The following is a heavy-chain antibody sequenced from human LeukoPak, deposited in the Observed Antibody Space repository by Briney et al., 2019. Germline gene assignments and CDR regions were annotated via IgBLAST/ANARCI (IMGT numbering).Heavy chain of an antibody. D-gene: IGHD3-3*01. CDR3: ASSDLWSGYYRTFDY. Sequence: GGSLRLSCAVSGFTFSDHWMSWVRQAPGKGLEWVANMQSDGSEKYYVDSVKGRFTISRDNAKNSLFLQMNNLRAEDTAVYYCASSDLWSGYYRTFDYWGQGTLVTVSS. V-gene: IGHV3-7*01. CDR2: MQSDGSEK. CDR1: GFTFSDHW. J-gene: IGHJ4*02.